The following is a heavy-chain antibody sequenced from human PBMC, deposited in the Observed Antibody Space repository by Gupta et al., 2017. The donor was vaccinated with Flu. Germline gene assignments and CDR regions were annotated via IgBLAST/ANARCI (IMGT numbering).Heavy chain of an antibody. CDR1: FSTYF. D-gene: IGHD3-16*01. CDR2: ISSSSSYI. J-gene: IGHJ4*02. V-gene: IGHV3-21*01. Sequence: FSTYFMNWVRQAPGKGLEWVSSISSSSSYIYYADSVKGRFTISRDNAKNSLYLQMESLRAEDTAVYYCARAGEPRRGIDYWGQGALVTVS. CDR3: ARAGEPRRGIDY.